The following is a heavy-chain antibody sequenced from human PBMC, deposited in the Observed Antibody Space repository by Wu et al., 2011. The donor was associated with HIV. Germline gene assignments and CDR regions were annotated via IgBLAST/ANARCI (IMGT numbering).Heavy chain of an antibody. CDR2: IIPIFGTA. D-gene: IGHD3-10*01. J-gene: IGHJ5*01. Sequence: QVQLVQSGAEVKKPGSSVKVSCKASGGTFSSYAINWVRQAPGQGLEWMGGIIPIFGTANYAQKFQGRVTITTDESTSTAYLELSSLRSEDTALYYCASQPPSMIRGIIYNWFESWGQGTQVTVSS. CDR3: ASQPPSMIRGIIYNWFES. V-gene: IGHV1-69*05. CDR1: GGTFSSYA.